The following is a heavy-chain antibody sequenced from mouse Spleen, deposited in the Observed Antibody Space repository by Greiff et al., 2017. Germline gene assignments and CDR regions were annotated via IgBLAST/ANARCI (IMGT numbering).Heavy chain of an antibody. CDR2: INPYNGGT. CDR1: GYTFTDYY. V-gene: IGHV1-19*01. Sequence: EVQLQESGPVLVKPGASVKMSCKASGYTFTDYYMNWVKQSHGKSLEWIGVINPYNGGTSHNQKFKGKATLTVDKSSSTAYMELNSLTSEDSAVYYCATGPWYFDVWGAGTTVTVSS. D-gene: IGHD3-1*01. CDR3: ATGPWYFDV. J-gene: IGHJ1*01.